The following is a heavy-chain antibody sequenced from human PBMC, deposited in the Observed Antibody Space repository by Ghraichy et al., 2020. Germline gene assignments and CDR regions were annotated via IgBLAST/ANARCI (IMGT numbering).Heavy chain of an antibody. V-gene: IGHV3-7*01. CDR2: IKQDGSEK. Sequence: GGSLRLSCAASGFTFSSYWMSWVRQAPGKGLEWVANIKQDGSEKYYVDSVKGRFTISRDNAKNSLYLQMNSLRDEDTAVYYCARGGSSSWYAISDYWGQGTLVTVSS. D-gene: IGHD6-13*01. J-gene: IGHJ4*02. CDR3: ARGGSSSWYAISDY. CDR1: GFTFSSYW.